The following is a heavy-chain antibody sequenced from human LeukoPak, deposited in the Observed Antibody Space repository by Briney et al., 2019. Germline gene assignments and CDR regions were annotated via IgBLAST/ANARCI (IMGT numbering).Heavy chain of an antibody. D-gene: IGHD6-13*01. CDR3: ARPASIAAAGKNFDY. Sequence: ASVKVSCKASGYTFTSYYMHWVRQAPGQGLEWMGIINPSGGSTSYAQKFQGRVTMTRDTSTSTVYMELSSLRSEDTAVYYCARPASIAAAGKNFDYWGQGTLVTVSS. CDR1: GYTFTSYY. CDR2: INPSGGST. V-gene: IGHV1-46*01. J-gene: IGHJ4*02.